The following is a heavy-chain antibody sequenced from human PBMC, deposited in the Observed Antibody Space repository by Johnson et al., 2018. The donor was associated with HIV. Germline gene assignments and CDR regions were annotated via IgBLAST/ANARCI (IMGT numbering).Heavy chain of an antibody. Sequence: VQLVESGGGLAKPAWSPRLSCAASQFTFSSYYMNCVRQAPGNGLELVGQVNPNGGSTYLIDSGKDRFNISRDNAKNTFHLQMNSLKTEDTAVYYCTTHLVVIRRNSYDAFDIWGQGTMVTVSS. J-gene: IGHJ3*02. CDR1: QFTFSSYY. V-gene: IGHV3-25*03. CDR2: VNPNGGST. D-gene: IGHD3-22*01. CDR3: TTHLVVIRRNSYDAFDI.